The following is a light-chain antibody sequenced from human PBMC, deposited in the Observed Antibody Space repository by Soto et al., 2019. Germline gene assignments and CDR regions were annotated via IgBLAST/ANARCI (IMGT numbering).Light chain of an antibody. J-gene: IGLJ2*01. CDR3: ATWDYSLTGEV. V-gene: IGLV1-51*01. CDR1: SSNIGNNY. Sequence: QSVLTQPPSVSAAPGQKVTISCSGSSSNIGNNYVSWYQQLPGTAPKLRIYDNNKRPSGIPDRFSGSKSGTSGTLDITGLQTGDEADYYCATWDYSLTGEVFGGGTKLTVL. CDR2: DNN.